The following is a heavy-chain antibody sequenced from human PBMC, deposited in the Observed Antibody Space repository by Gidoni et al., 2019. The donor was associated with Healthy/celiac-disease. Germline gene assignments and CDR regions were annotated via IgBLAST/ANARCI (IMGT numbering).Heavy chain of an antibody. J-gene: IGHJ4*02. D-gene: IGHD2-8*01. CDR1: GYTFTSYY. V-gene: IGHV1-46*01. CDR3: ARGPLGYCTNGVSQKTLDY. Sequence: QVQLVQSGAEVKKPGASVKVSCKASGYTFTSYYMHWVRQAPGQGLEWMGIINPSGGSTSYAQKFQGRVTMTRDTSTSTVYMELSSLRSEDTAVYYCARGPLGYCTNGVSQKTLDYWGQGTLVTVSS. CDR2: INPSGGST.